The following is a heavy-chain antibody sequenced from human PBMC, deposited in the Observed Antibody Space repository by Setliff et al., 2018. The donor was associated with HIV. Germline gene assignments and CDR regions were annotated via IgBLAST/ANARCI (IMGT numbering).Heavy chain of an antibody. CDR1: GYTFTNFG. CDR2: ISPYNGNT. D-gene: IGHD3-22*01. Sequence: ASVKVSCKASGYTFTNFGITWVRQAPGQGLEWMGWISPYNGNTNYAPELHGRVTMTTDTSTSTASLELRSLRSDDTAVYYCARDRIPSKWLLESDYWGQGTVVTVSS. CDR3: ARDRIPSKWLLESDY. V-gene: IGHV1-18*01. J-gene: IGHJ4*02.